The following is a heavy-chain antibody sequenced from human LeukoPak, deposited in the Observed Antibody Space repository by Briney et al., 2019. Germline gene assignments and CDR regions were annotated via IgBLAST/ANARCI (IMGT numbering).Heavy chain of an antibody. CDR1: GGSISSSNW. Sequence: SETLSLTCAVSGGSISSSNWWSWVRQPPGKGLEWIGETYHSGSTNYNPSLKSRVTISVDKSKNQFSLKLSSVTAADTAVYYCVRDSPPYPSADWFDPWGQGTLVTVSS. CDR3: VRDSPPYPSADWFDP. J-gene: IGHJ5*02. V-gene: IGHV4-4*02. CDR2: TYHSGST.